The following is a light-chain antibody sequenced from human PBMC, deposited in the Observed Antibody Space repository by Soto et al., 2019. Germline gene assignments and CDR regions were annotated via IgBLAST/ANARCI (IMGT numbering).Light chain of an antibody. V-gene: IGLV6-57*04. Sequence: NFMLTQPPSVSESPGKTVTISCTRSSGSIVSNYVQWYQQRPGSAPSTIIFEDSQRPSGVPDRFSGSIDHSSNSAFLTISGLRTEDEADYSCQSYAASDLIIFGGGTKLTVL. CDR1: SGSIVSNY. CDR3: QSYAASDLII. CDR2: EDS. J-gene: IGLJ2*01.